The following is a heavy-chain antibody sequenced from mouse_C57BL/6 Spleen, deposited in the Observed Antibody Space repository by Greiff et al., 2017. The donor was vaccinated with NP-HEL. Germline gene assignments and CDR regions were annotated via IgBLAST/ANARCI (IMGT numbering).Heavy chain of an antibody. Sequence: VQLQQPGAELVKPGASVKLSCKASGYTFSSYWMQWVKQRPGQGPEWIGEIDPSDSYTNYNQKFKGKATLTVDTSSSTAYMQLSSLTSEDSAVYYCASSVGAMDYWGQGTSVTVSS. CDR1: GYTFSSYW. CDR3: ASSVGAMDY. V-gene: IGHV1-50*01. D-gene: IGHD1-3*01. CDR2: IDPSDSYT. J-gene: IGHJ4*01.